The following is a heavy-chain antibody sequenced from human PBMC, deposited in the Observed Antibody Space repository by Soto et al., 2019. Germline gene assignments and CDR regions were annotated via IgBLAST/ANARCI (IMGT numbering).Heavy chain of an antibody. CDR1: GGSISSYY. CDR2: IYYSGST. V-gene: IGHV4-59*12. J-gene: IGHJ4*02. Sequence: SETLSLTCTVSGGSISSYYWSWIRQPPGKGLEWIGYIYYSGSTNYNPSLKSRVTISVDTSKNQFSLKLSSVTAADTAVYYCARGQRSKAVAGYDYWGQGTLVTVSS. D-gene: IGHD6-19*01. CDR3: ARGQRSKAVAGYDY.